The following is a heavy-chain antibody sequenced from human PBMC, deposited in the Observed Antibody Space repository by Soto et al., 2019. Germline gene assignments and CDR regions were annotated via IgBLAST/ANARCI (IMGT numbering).Heavy chain of an antibody. V-gene: IGHV4-31*03. CDR3: ARDQRAKGSCSGGSCYPQYYFDY. Sequence: QVQLQESGPGLVKPSQTLSLTCTVSGGSISSGGYYWSWIRQHPGKGLEWIGYIYYSGSTYYNPSLKSRVTISVDTSKNQFSLKLSSVTAADTAVYYCARDQRAKGSCSGGSCYPQYYFDYWGQGTLVTVSS. CDR2: IYYSGST. J-gene: IGHJ4*02. CDR1: GGSISSGGYY. D-gene: IGHD2-15*01.